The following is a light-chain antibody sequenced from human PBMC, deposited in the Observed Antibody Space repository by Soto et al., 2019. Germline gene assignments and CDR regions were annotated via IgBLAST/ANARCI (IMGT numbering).Light chain of an antibody. J-gene: IGKJ1*01. V-gene: IGKV1-5*03. CDR1: QTISSW. CDR2: KAS. CDR3: QHYNSYSEA. Sequence: DIQMTQSPSTLSGSVGDRVTITCRASQTISSWLAWYQQKPGKAPKLLIYKASTLNSGVPSRFSGSGSGTEFTLTISSQQPDDFATYYGQHYNSYSEAVGQGTKVELK.